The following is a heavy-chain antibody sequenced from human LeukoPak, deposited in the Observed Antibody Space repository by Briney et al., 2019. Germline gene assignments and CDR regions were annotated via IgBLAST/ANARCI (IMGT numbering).Heavy chain of an antibody. CDR2: IIPIFGTA. D-gene: IGHD3-10*01. V-gene: IGHV1-69*01. J-gene: IGHJ6*02. Sequence: SVKVSCKASGGTFSSYAISWVRQAPGQGLEWMGGIIPIFGTANNAQKFQGRVTITADESTSTAYMELSSLRSEDTAVYYCARDEGPRGITMVRGVIDYYYYGMDVWGQGTTVTVSS. CDR1: GGTFSSYA. CDR3: ARDEGPRGITMVRGVIDYYYYGMDV.